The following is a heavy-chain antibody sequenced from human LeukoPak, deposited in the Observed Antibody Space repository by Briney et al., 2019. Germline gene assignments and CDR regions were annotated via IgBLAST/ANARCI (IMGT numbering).Heavy chain of an antibody. D-gene: IGHD1-26*01. CDR1: GGTFSSYA. CDR2: VIPIFGTA. CDR3: ARDVRWELLEAGFDY. J-gene: IGHJ4*02. Sequence: SVKVSCKASGGTFSSYAISWVRQAPGQGLEWMGRVIPIFGTANYAQKFQGRVTITTDESTSTAYMELSSLRSEDTAVYYCARDVRWELLEAGFDYWGQGILVTVSS. V-gene: IGHV1-69*05.